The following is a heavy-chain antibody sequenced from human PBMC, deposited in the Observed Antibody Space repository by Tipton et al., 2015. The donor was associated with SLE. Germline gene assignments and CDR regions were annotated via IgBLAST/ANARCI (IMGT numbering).Heavy chain of an antibody. D-gene: IGHD2-15*01. V-gene: IGHV4-59*12. J-gene: IGHJ3*02. CDR3: ARDRGFCSGGSCYLDGFDI. CDR2: IYYSGST. Sequence: TLSLTCTVSGGSISSYYWSWIRQPPGKGLEWIGYIYYSGSTNYNPSLKTRVTISVDTSKNQFSLKVHSVTAADTAVYYCARDRGFCSGGSCYLDGFDIWGQGTMVTVSS. CDR1: GGSISSYY.